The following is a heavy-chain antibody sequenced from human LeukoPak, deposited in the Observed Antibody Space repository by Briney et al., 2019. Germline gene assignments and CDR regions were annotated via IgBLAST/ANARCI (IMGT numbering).Heavy chain of an antibody. J-gene: IGHJ4*02. V-gene: IGHV1-46*01. D-gene: IGHD3-22*01. Sequence: ASVTVSRKASGYSFTTHKMHWVRQAPGQGLGWVGIINPSDIRSRSAQKFQGRVTMTSDMSTSTVYMELSSLRSEDTAVYYCARVGDSSCYYTPLYWGQGTLVTVSS. CDR1: GYSFTTHK. CDR3: ARVGDSSCYYTPLY. CDR2: INPSDIRS.